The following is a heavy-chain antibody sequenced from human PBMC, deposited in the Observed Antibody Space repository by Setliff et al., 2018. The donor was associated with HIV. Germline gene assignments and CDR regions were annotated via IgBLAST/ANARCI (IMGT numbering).Heavy chain of an antibody. D-gene: IGHD2-21*02. J-gene: IGHJ3*02. V-gene: IGHV4-39*01. Sequence: SETLSLTCTVSGGSTSSSSYCWGWIRKPPGRGMEWIGSIYYSGSTFYNPSLKSRVTISVDTSKNQFSLNLTSVTAADTIVYFCVRHNPTVVTDGFDIWGQGTMVTVSS. CDR1: GGSTSSSSYC. CDR2: IYYSGST. CDR3: VRHNPTVVTDGFDI.